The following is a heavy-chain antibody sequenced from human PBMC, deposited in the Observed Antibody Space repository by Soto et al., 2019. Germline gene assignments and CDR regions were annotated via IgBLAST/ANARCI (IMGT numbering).Heavy chain of an antibody. CDR1: GFSISSYS. V-gene: IGHV3-21*06. J-gene: IGHJ4*02. CDR3: ARDQAKSMVVVTAIDY. D-gene: IGHD2-21*02. CDR2: ISSSSSYI. Sequence: EVQLVESGGGLVKPGGSLRLSCAASGFSISSYSMNWVRQAPGKGLEWVSSISSSSSYIYYADSVKGRFTVSRDNAKNSLYLQMNSLRAEDTAVYYCARDQAKSMVVVTAIDYWGQGTLVTVSS.